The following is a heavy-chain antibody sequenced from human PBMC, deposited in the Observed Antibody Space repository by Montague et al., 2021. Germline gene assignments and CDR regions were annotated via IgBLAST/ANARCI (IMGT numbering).Heavy chain of an antibody. V-gene: IGHV4-59*08. Sequence: SETRSLTCTVSSGSIFHAHWSWVRQPPGKGLEWLGSMFYGGATSNNPSLKSRVTMSIDTSTNQFSLKLSFVTAADTAVYYCAKQDYFVSGTSYKGFDPWGQGILVTVSS. CDR3: AKQDYFVSGTSYKGFDP. D-gene: IGHD3-10*01. CDR2: MFYGGAT. J-gene: IGHJ5*02. CDR1: SGSIFHAH.